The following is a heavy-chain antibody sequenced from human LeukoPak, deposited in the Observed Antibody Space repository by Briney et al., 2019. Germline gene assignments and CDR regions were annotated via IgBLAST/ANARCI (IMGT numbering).Heavy chain of an antibody. V-gene: IGHV4-39*01. CDR2: ISYSGTT. D-gene: IGHD4-17*01. J-gene: IGHJ4*02. CDR3: AAQIYGDFADY. Sequence: PSETLSLTCTVSGGSFSSSSYYWGWIRQPPGKGLEYIGIISYSGTTYYNPSLKSRVTISLDRSKNQFSLKLTSVTAADTAVYYCAAQIYGDFADYWGQGTLVTVSS. CDR1: GGSFSSSSYY.